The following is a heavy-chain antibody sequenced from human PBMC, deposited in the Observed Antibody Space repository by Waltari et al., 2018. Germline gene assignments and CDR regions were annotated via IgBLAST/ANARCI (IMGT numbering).Heavy chain of an antibody. Sequence: QVQLVQSGSEVKKPGSSVKVSCKASGYTFTVYYMHWLRQAPGQWLEWMGRINPNRGGTNYAQKFQGRVTMTRDTSISTAYMELSRLRSDDTAVYYCARDLKYSSSSYYYYGMDVWGQGTTVTVSS. CDR2: INPNRGGT. CDR1: GYTFTVYY. D-gene: IGHD6-6*01. V-gene: IGHV1-2*06. CDR3: ARDLKYSSSSYYYYGMDV. J-gene: IGHJ6*02.